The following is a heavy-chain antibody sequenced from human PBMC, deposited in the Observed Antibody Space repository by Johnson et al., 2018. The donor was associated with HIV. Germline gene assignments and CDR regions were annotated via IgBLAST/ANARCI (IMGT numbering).Heavy chain of an antibody. CDR1: GFTVSSNY. D-gene: IGHD3-22*01. J-gene: IGHJ3*02. CDR3: AKDRPTITVILVGYDAFDI. CDR2: IYSGGTT. Sequence: VQLVESGGGLVQPGGSLRLSCAASGFTVSSNYMSWVRQAPGKGLEWVSVIYSGGTTYHADSVKGRFTISRDNSKNTLYLQMNSLRAEDTAVYYCAKDRPTITVILVGYDAFDIWGQGTMVTVSS. V-gene: IGHV3-66*02.